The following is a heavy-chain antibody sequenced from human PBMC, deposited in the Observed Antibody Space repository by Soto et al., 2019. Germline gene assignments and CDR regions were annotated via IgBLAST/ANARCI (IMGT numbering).Heavy chain of an antibody. Sequence: RGSRRLSCVGPGFIFLHIGIHINRQTPYKGLEWVAFMSYDGSDTSYADPGKGRFTISRDNSKDILFLHMSNLKAENTAMYYCTIVRVADSALDHWGQGTLVTVSS. V-gene: IGHV3-30*02. CDR1: GFIFLHIG. CDR2: MSYDGSDT. J-gene: IGHJ4*02. D-gene: IGHD3-10*02. CDR3: TIVRVADSALDH.